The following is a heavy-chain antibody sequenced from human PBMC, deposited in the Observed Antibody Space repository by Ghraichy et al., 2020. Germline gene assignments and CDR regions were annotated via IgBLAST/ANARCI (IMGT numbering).Heavy chain of an antibody. V-gene: IGHV3-48*01. CDR3: ARVNVLGAGWFGPPDAFDI. D-gene: IGHD3-10*01. J-gene: IGHJ3*02. Sequence: GGSLRLSCAASGFTFSSYSMNWVRQAPGKGLEWVSYISSSSSTIYYADSVKGRFTISRDNAKNSLYLQMNSLRAEDTAVYYCARVNVLGAGWFGPPDAFDIWGQGTMVTVSS. CDR1: GFTFSSYS. CDR2: ISSSSSTI.